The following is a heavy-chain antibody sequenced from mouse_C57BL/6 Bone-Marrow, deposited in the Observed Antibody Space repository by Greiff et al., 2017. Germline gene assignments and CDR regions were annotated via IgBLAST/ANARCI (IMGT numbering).Heavy chain of an antibody. Sequence: EVHLVESGGGLVQPGGSLKLSCAASGFTFSDYYMYWVRQTPEKRLEWVAYISNGGGSTYYPDTVKGRFTISRDNAKNTLYLQMSRLKSEDTAMYYCARHDGYYVLAYWGQGTLVTVSA. CDR3: ARHDGYYVLAY. V-gene: IGHV5-12*01. CDR2: ISNGGGST. CDR1: GFTFSDYY. J-gene: IGHJ3*01. D-gene: IGHD2-3*01.